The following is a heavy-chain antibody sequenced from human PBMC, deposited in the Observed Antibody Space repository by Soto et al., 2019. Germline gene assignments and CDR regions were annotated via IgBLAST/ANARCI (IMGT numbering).Heavy chain of an antibody. Sequence: AASVKVSCKASGFTFTGYYIHWVRQAPGQGLEWMGWIKSDGGDPKYAQKFQDRVTMTRDTSMNTVYMELSSLRSDDTAVYYCARDQRSYGEVPFDYWGQGTLVTVS. V-gene: IGHV1-2*02. J-gene: IGHJ4*02. CDR1: GFTFTGYY. D-gene: IGHD3-16*01. CDR3: ARDQRSYGEVPFDY. CDR2: IKSDGGDP.